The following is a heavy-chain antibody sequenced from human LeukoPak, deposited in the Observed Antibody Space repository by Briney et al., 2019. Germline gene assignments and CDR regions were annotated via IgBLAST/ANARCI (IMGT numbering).Heavy chain of an antibody. Sequence: GRSLRLSCAASGFTFSSYAVHWVRQAPGKGLEWVALIWYDGSSKYYADSVKGRFTISRDNSKNTLNLQMNSLRGEDTALYYCARAAPSGGAPYYYSYYMDVWGKGTTVTVSS. CDR2: IWYDGSSK. J-gene: IGHJ6*03. CDR3: ARAAPSGGAPYYYSYYMDV. CDR1: GFTFSSYA. D-gene: IGHD3-16*01. V-gene: IGHV3-33*01.